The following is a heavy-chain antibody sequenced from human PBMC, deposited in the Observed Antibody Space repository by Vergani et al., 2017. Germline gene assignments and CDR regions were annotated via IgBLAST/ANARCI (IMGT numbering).Heavy chain of an antibody. CDR2: IYYSGST. CDR3: ARAIPGDLWFGELLSYYLDY. Sequence: QVQLQESGPGLVKPSETLSLTCTVSGGSISSYYWSWIRQPPGKGLEWIGYIYYSGSTNYNPSLKSRVTISVDTSKNQFSLKLSSVTAADTAVYYCARAIPGDLWFGELLSYYLDYWGQGTLVTVSS. D-gene: IGHD3-10*01. V-gene: IGHV4-59*01. CDR1: GGSISSYY. J-gene: IGHJ4*02.